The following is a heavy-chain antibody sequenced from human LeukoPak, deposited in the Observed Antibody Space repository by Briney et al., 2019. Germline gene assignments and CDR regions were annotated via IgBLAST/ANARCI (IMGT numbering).Heavy chain of an antibody. Sequence: ASVKVSCKASGYTFTSYGISWVRQAPGQGLEWMGWINPNSGGTNYAQKFQGRVTMTRDTSISTAYMELSRLRSDDTAVYYCARGTYSSSPFDYWGQGTLVTVSS. CDR2: INPNSGGT. J-gene: IGHJ4*02. CDR3: ARGTYSSSPFDY. V-gene: IGHV1-2*02. D-gene: IGHD6-13*01. CDR1: GYTFTSYG.